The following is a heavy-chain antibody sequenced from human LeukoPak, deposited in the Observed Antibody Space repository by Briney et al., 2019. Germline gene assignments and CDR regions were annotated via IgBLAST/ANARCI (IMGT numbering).Heavy chain of an antibody. CDR3: ASISGSYSTFDY. CDR1: GGSISSGSYY. V-gene: IGHV4-61*02. Sequence: KPSETLSLTCTVSGGSISSGSYYWSWIRQPAGKGLEWIGRIYTSGSTNYNPSLKSRVTMSVDTPKNQFSLKLSSVTAADTAVYYCASISGSYSTFDYWGQGTLVTVSS. D-gene: IGHD3-10*01. CDR2: IYTSGST. J-gene: IGHJ4*02.